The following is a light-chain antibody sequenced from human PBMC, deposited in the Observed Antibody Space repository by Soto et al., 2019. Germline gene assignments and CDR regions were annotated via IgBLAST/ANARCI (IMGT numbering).Light chain of an antibody. V-gene: IGKV1-27*01. CDR3: QHYNSYSEA. J-gene: IGKJ1*01. Sequence: DIQMTQSPSSLSASVGDRVTISCQASQDISSYLNWYQQKPGKVPKLLIYAASTLQSGVPSRFSGSGSGTEFTLTISSLQPDDFATYYCQHYNSYSEAFGQGTKVDIK. CDR1: QDISSY. CDR2: AAS.